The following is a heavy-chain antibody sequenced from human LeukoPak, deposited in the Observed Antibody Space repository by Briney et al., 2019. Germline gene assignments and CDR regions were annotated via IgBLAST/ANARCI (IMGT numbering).Heavy chain of an antibody. D-gene: IGHD3-22*01. V-gene: IGHV4-59*01. CDR1: GGSLSSYY. J-gene: IGHJ3*02. Sequence: SETLSLTCTVSGGSLSSYYWSWLRQPPGKGLEGIGYIYYSGSTNYNPSLKSRGTISVDTSKNRFSLKLSSVTAADTAVYYCAREKDSSGYYHAFDIWGQGTMVTVSS. CDR2: IYYSGST. CDR3: AREKDSSGYYHAFDI.